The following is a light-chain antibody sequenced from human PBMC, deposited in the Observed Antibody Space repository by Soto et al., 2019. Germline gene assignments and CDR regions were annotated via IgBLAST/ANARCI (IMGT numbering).Light chain of an antibody. CDR3: QQYGSVPLT. CDR2: GAS. J-gene: IGKJ4*01. CDR1: ESVSTNY. V-gene: IGKV3-20*01. Sequence: EIVLTQSPGTLSWSPGERATLSCRASESVSTNYLALYQQKPGQAPRLLISGASSRATGIPDRVSGSGSGADFTLPINRLEPEDFAVYYCQQYGSVPLTFGGGTKVEIK.